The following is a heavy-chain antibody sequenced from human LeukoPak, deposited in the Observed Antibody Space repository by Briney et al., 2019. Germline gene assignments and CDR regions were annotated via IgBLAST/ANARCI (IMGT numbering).Heavy chain of an antibody. CDR3: ARDRGAGWYGDLGY. CDR1: GFTFSSYS. CDR2: ISSTGGQI. Sequence: GGSLRLSCAASGFTFSSYSMTWVREAPGKGPEWVASISSTGGQIFYADSVEGRFTISRDNGKNLLYLQMSSLRGEDTAVYYCARDRGAGWYGDLGYWGQGTLVTVSS. V-gene: IGHV3-21*06. D-gene: IGHD6-19*01. J-gene: IGHJ4*02.